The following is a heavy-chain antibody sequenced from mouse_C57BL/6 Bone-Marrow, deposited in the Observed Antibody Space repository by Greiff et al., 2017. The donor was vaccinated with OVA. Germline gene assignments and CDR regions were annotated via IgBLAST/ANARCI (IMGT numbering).Heavy chain of an antibody. V-gene: IGHV1-22*01. CDR1: GYTFTDYN. J-gene: IGHJ3*01. CDR2: INPNNGGT. Sequence: VQLQQSGPELVKPGASVKMSCKASGYTFTDYNMHWVKQSHGKSLEWIGYINPNNGGTSYNQEFKGKATLTVNKSSSTAYMELRSLTSEDSAVYYCARDYYGSSYPFAYWGQGTLVTVSA. CDR3: ARDYYGSSYPFAY. D-gene: IGHD1-1*01.